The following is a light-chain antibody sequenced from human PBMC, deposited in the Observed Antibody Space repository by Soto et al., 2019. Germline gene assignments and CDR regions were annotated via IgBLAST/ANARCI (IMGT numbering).Light chain of an antibody. CDR2: KAS. V-gene: IGKV1-5*03. J-gene: IGKJ1*01. Sequence: DIQMTQSPSTLSASVGDRVTITCRASQSISSWLAWFQQKPGRAPKLLIYKASSLGSGAPSRFSGSGSGTEFTLTISSLQPDDFATYYCQQYNSLWTVGQGTKVDI. CDR3: QQYNSLWT. CDR1: QSISSW.